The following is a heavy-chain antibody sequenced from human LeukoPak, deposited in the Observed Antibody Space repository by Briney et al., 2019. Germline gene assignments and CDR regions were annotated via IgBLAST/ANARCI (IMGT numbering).Heavy chain of an antibody. CDR1: GFTFSSYA. CDR2: ISYDGSNK. CDR3: ASRIAAAALYYYYGMDV. J-gene: IGHJ6*02. Sequence: TGGSLRLSCAASGFTFSSYAMHWVRQAPGKGLEWVAVISYDGSNKYYADSVKGRFTISRDNSKNTLYLQMNSLRAEDTAVYYCASRIAAAALYYYYGMDVWGQGTTVTVSS. D-gene: IGHD6-13*01. V-gene: IGHV3-30-3*01.